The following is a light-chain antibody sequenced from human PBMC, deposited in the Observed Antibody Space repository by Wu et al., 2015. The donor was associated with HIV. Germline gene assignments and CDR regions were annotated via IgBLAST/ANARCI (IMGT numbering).Light chain of an antibody. V-gene: IGKV1-9*01. Sequence: IQLTQSPSSLSGSVGDRVTITCRASQGISSSLAWYQQKPGRAPKFLIYGASTLQSGVPSRFSGSGSGTDFSLTISSLQPEDFATYYCQQANSFPPTFGGGTKVEIK. CDR3: QQANSFPPT. J-gene: IGKJ4*01. CDR1: QGISSS. CDR2: GAS.